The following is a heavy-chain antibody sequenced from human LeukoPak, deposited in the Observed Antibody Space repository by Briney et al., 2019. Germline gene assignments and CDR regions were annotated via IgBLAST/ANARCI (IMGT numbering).Heavy chain of an antibody. CDR2: IYTSGST. CDR3: ARDRRWFDP. V-gene: IGHV4-61*02. J-gene: IGHJ5*02. Sequence: SETLSLTCTVSGGSISSGGYYWSWIRQPAGKGLEWIGRIYTSGSTNYNPSLKSRVTMSVDTSKNQFSLKLSSVTAADTAVYYCARDRRWFDPWGQGTLVTVSS. CDR1: GGSISSGGYY.